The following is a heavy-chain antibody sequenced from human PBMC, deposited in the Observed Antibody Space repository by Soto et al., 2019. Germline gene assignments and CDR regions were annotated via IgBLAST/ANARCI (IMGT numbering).Heavy chain of an antibody. CDR1: GFTVSSNY. Sequence: GGSLRLSCAASGFTVSSNYMSWVRQAPGKGLEWVSVIYSGGSTYYADSVKGRFTISRDNSKNTLYLQMNSLKAEDTAVYYCARDSSRRGGYYHVGYYYYYMDVWGKGTTVTVSS. CDR2: IYSGGST. V-gene: IGHV3-66*01. D-gene: IGHD3-22*01. J-gene: IGHJ6*03. CDR3: ARDSSRRGGYYHVGYYYYYMDV.